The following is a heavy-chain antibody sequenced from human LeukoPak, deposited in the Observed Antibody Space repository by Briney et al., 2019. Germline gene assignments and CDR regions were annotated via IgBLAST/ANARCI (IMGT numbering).Heavy chain of an antibody. J-gene: IGHJ4*02. Sequence: GGSLRLSCSASGFTFSRYATHWVRQALGKGLEYVSGINDNGGRTHYGDSVKGRFSISRDNSKNTLHLQMSTLRAEDTALYYCVKDVGGSYAFDYWGQGILVTVAS. D-gene: IGHD1-26*01. CDR2: INDNGGRT. CDR1: GFTFSRYA. V-gene: IGHV3-64D*09. CDR3: VKDVGGSYAFDY.